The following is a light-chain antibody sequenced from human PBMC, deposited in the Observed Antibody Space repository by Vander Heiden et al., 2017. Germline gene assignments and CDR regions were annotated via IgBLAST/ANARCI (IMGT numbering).Light chain of an antibody. CDR1: QSVSSSY. J-gene: IGKJ5*01. V-gene: IGKV3-20*01. CDR3: QQYGSTPPIT. Sequence: EIVMTQSPGTLPLSPGERATLSCRASQSVSSSYLAWYQQKPGQAPRLLIYDTSSRATGIPDRFSGSGSETDFTLTISRLEPEDFAVYHCQQYGSTPPITFGQGTRLEIK. CDR2: DTS.